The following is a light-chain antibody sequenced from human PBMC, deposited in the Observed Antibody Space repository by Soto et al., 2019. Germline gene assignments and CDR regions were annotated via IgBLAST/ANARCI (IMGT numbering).Light chain of an antibody. V-gene: IGLV2-14*01. CDR2: DVS. J-gene: IGLJ1*01. Sequence: SALPQPASGSGSPGQSITTSCTGTSSDVGGYNYVSWYQQHPGTAPTLMISDVSNRPSGVSNRFSGSKSGHTASLTISGLQSEDEADYYCSSYTTSSTYVFGTGTKLTVL. CDR3: SSYTTSSTYV. CDR1: SSDVGGYNY.